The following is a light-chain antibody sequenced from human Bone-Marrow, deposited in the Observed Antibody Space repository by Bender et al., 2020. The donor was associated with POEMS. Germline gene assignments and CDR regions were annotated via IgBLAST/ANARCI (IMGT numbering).Light chain of an antibody. J-gene: IGLJ3*02. CDR2: DVN. V-gene: IGLV2-14*01. CDR3: SSYSSGRTMWL. Sequence: QSALTQPASVSGSPGQSITIPCTGASSDVGGYNYVSWYQQHPGKAPKLIIYDVNNRPSGVSDRFSGSKSGNTASLSIFGLQAEDEADYYCSSYSSGRTMWLFGGGTKLTVL. CDR1: SSDVGGYNY.